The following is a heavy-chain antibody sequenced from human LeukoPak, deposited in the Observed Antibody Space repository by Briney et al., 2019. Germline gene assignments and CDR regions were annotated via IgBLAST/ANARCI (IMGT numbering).Heavy chain of an antibody. CDR1: GYAFSSFA. CDR2: ISTYTNT. Sequence: ASVKVSCKTSGYAFSSFAIAWVRQAPGQGLEWMGWISTYTNTNAAQKFQGRVPMTTDTSTRTAYMALTSLRSDDTAVYYCARCYDFWTGYFDYWGQGTRVTVSS. D-gene: IGHD3-3*01. V-gene: IGHV1-18*01. CDR3: ARCYDFWTGYFDY. J-gene: IGHJ4*02.